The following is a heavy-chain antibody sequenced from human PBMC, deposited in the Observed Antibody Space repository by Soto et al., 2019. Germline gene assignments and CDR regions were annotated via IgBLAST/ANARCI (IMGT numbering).Heavy chain of an antibody. D-gene: IGHD2-21*01. CDR3: ARGLHSLFDY. CDR1: GFTFSSYG. V-gene: IGHV3-33*01. Sequence: GGSLRLSCAASGFTFSSYGMHWVRQAPGKGLEWVAVIWYDGNNKYYADSVKGRFTISRDNSNNTLYVQMTSLRAEDTAVYYCARGLHSLFDYWGQGTLVTVSS. J-gene: IGHJ4*02. CDR2: IWYDGNNK.